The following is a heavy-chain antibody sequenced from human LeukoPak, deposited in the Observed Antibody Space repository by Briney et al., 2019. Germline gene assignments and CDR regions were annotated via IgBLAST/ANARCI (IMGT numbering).Heavy chain of an antibody. CDR2: LLYDGNTK. D-gene: IGHD1-14*01. CDR3: ARDHRPEIQYYYMDV. CDR1: GFSLSNYG. J-gene: IGHJ6*03. V-gene: IGHV3-33*01. Sequence: GGSLRLSCAASGFSLSNYGMHWVRQAPGKGLEWVAALLYDGNTKHYADSVKGRFTISRDISKNAFYLQMNSLTAEDTAVYYCARDHRPEIQYYYMDVWGKGTTVAVSS.